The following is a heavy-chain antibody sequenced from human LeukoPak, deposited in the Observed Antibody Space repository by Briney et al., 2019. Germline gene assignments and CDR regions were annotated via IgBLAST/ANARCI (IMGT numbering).Heavy chain of an antibody. Sequence: GGSLRLSCAVSGITLSNYGMSWIRQAPGKGLEWVAGISGSGGSTYYADSVKGRFTISRHNPKDTLYLQMNSLRAEDTAVYFCAKRGVVIRVILVGFHKEAYYFESWGQGALVTVSS. CDR1: GITLSNYG. CDR2: ISGSGGST. D-gene: IGHD3/OR15-3a*01. CDR3: AKRGVVIRVILVGFHKEAYYFES. V-gene: IGHV3-23*01. J-gene: IGHJ4*02.